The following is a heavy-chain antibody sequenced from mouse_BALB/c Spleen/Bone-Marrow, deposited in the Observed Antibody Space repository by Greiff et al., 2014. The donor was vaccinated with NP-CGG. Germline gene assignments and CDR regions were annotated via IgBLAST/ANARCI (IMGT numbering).Heavy chain of an antibody. V-gene: IGHV1S53*02. CDR1: GYTFTDHA. CDR2: ISPGTGSI. D-gene: IGHD1-1*01. J-gene: IGHJ2*01. CDR3: NYYGNTFDY. Sequence: VKLMESDAELVKPGASVKISCKASGYTFTDHAIHWVKQKPEQGLEWIGYISPGTGSIKYNGKFKDKVTLTADKSSSTAYMQLNSLTSEDSTVYFCNYYGNTFDYWGQGTTLTVSS.